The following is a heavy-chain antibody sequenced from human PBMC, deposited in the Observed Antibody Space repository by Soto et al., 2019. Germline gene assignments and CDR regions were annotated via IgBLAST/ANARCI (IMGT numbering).Heavy chain of an antibody. CDR2: ISYDGSNK. D-gene: IGHD6-13*01. Sequence: GGSLRLSCAASGFTFSSYAMHWVRQAPGKGLEWVAVISYDGSNKYYADSVKGRFTISRDNSKNTLYLQMNSLRAEDTAVYYCASPGGPGIAAAGSYWYFDLWGRGTLVTVSS. V-gene: IGHV3-30-3*01. J-gene: IGHJ2*01. CDR1: GFTFSSYA. CDR3: ASPGGPGIAAAGSYWYFDL.